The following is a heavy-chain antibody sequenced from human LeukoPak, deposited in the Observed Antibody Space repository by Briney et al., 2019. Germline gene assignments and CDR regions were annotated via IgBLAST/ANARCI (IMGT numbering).Heavy chain of an antibody. CDR2: INPSGGST. CDR3: ARVSGYCSGGSCYGLPSHGMDV. J-gene: IGHJ6*02. Sequence: ASVKVSCKAFGYTFTSYYIQWVRQAPGQGPEWMGIINPSGGSTTYAQKFQGRVTMTRDTSTSTVYMEMSSLKSEDTAVYYCARVSGYCSGGSCYGLPSHGMDVWGQGTTVTVSS. D-gene: IGHD2-15*01. CDR1: GYTFTSYY. V-gene: IGHV1-46*01.